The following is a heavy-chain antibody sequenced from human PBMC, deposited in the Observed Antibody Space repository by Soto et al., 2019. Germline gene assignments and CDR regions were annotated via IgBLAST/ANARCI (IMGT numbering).Heavy chain of an antibody. D-gene: IGHD2-2*01. J-gene: IGHJ4*02. V-gene: IGHV4-34*01. CDR3: ARGIVVVPAASSYYFDY. CDR2: INHSGST. Sequence: SETLSLTCTVSGGSISSYYWSWIRQPPGKGLEWIGEINHSGSTNYNPSLKSRVTISVDTSKNQFSLKLSSVTAADTAVYYCARGIVVVPAASSYYFDYWGQGTLVTVSS. CDR1: GGSISSYY.